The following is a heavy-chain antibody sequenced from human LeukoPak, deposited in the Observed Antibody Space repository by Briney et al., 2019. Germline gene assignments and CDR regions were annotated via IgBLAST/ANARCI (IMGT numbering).Heavy chain of an antibody. CDR3: ARGGGSYWVDY. D-gene: IGHD1-26*01. J-gene: IGHJ4*02. CDR2: ITFSSSII. CDR1: GFTFSSYS. V-gene: IGHV3-48*01. Sequence: GGSLRLSCAASGFTFSSYSMNWVRQAPGKGLEWVSYITFSSSIIYYADSVKGRFTISRDNAKNTLYLQMNSLRAEDTAVYYCARGGGSYWVDYWGQGTLVTVSS.